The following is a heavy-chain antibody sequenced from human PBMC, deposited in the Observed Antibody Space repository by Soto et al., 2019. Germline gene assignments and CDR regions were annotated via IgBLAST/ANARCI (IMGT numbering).Heavy chain of an antibody. CDR3: AHTQRGSSGYYGNDAFDI. CDR1: GFTFSSYS. Sequence: GGSLRLSCAASGFTFSSYSMHWVRQAPGKGLEWVSSISGNSASIYYADSVQGRFTTSRDNAKNSLYVQMNSLSDEDTAVYYCAHTQRGSSGYYGNDAFDIWGQGTMVTVSS. D-gene: IGHD3-22*01. J-gene: IGHJ3*02. V-gene: IGHV3-48*02. CDR2: ISGNSASI.